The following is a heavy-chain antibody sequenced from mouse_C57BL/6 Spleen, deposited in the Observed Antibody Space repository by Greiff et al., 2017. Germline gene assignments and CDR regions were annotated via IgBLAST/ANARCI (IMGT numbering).Heavy chain of an antibody. CDR1: GYTFTDYE. Sequence: QVQLQQSGAELVRPGASVTLSCKASGYTFTDYEMHWVKQTPVHGLEWIGAIDPETGGTAYNQKFKGKAILTADKSSSTAYMELRSLTSEDSAVYYCTITTVVRYFDYWGQGTTLTVSS. CDR3: TITTVVRYFDY. D-gene: IGHD1-1*01. J-gene: IGHJ2*01. CDR2: IDPETGGT. V-gene: IGHV1-15*01.